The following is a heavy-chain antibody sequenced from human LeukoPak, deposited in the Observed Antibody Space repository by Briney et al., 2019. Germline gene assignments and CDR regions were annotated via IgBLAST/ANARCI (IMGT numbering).Heavy chain of an antibody. CDR3: TTRSFTIFGVTYYYYMDV. CDR1: GLTFRKAW. V-gene: IGHV3-15*01. CDR2: IKSKTDGGTT. Sequence: PGGTLRLSCAASGLTFRKAWMRWVRQAPGKGREWGGRIKSKTDGGTTDYAAPVKGRFTISRDDSKNTLYLQMISLKTEDTAVYYCTTRSFTIFGVTYYYYMDVWGKGTTVTVSS. D-gene: IGHD3-3*01. J-gene: IGHJ6*03.